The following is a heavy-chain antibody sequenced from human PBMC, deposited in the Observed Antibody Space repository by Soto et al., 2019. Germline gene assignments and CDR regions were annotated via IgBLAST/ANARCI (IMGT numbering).Heavy chain of an antibody. CDR3: ARGEMATIRIGYFDY. Sequence: SETLSLTCAVYGGSFSGYYWSWIRQPPGKGLEWIGEINHSGSTNYNPSLKSRVTISVDTSKNQFSLKLSSVTAADTAVYYCARGEMATIRIGYFDYWGQGTLVTVSS. CDR1: GGSFSGYY. D-gene: IGHD5-12*01. CDR2: INHSGST. J-gene: IGHJ4*02. V-gene: IGHV4-34*01.